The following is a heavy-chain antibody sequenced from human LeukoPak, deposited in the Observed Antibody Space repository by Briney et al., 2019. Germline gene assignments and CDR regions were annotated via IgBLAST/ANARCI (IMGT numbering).Heavy chain of an antibody. CDR3: ARGYYYRT. D-gene: IGHD3-10*01. Sequence: PSETLSLTCTVSGGSVGSDNSYWNWIRQPAGKGLEWIGRIYADGSSTYYPSLKSRVTILVDTSKNRFSLSLSSMTAADTAVYYCARGYYYRTWGLGTLVTVSS. V-gene: IGHV4-61*02. CDR2: IYADGSS. CDR1: GGSVGSDNSY. J-gene: IGHJ1*01.